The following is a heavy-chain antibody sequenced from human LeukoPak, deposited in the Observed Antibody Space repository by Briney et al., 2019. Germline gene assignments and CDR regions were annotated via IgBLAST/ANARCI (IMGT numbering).Heavy chain of an antibody. Sequence: GASVKVSCKASGYTFTGYYMHWVRQAPGQGLEWMGWINPNSGGTNYAQKFQGRVTMTRDTSISTAYMELSRLRSDDTAVYYCARSIRGYYYDSSGYYPTNRKGYFDYWGQGTLVTVSS. CDR2: INPNSGGT. CDR3: ARSIRGYYYDSSGYYPTNRKGYFDY. J-gene: IGHJ4*02. D-gene: IGHD3-22*01. CDR1: GYTFTGYY. V-gene: IGHV1-2*02.